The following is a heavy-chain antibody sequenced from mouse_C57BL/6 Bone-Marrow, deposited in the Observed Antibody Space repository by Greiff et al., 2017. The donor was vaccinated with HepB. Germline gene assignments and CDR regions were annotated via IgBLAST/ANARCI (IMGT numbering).Heavy chain of an antibody. CDR2: INPNNGGT. CDR1: GYTFTDYY. Sequence: VQLQQSGPELVKPGASVKISCKASGYTFTDYYMNWVKQSHGKSLEWIGDINPNNGGTSYNQKFKGKATLTVDKSSSTAYMELRSLTSEDSAVYYCARDGYGYDGAMDYWGQGTSVTVSS. J-gene: IGHJ4*01. CDR3: ARDGYGYDGAMDY. D-gene: IGHD2-2*01. V-gene: IGHV1-26*01.